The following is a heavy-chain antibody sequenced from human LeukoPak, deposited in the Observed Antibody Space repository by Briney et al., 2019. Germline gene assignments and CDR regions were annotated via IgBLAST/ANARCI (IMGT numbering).Heavy chain of an antibody. CDR3: AILVRGVIITAFDY. CDR2: IIPIFGTA. Sequence: ASVKVSCKASGGTFSSYAISWVRQAPGQGLEWMGGIIPIFGTANYAQKFQGRVTITADESTSTAYMELSSLRSEDTAVYYCAILVRGVIITAFDYWGRGTLVTVSS. D-gene: IGHD3-10*01. J-gene: IGHJ4*02. CDR1: GGTFSSYA. V-gene: IGHV1-69*13.